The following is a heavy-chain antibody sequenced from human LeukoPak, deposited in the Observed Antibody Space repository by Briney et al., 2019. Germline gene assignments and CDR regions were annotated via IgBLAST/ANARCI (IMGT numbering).Heavy chain of an antibody. CDR1: GGPISSGDYY. Sequence: PSETLSLTCTVSGGPISSGDYYWSWIRQPPGKGLEWIGYIYYSGSTYYNPSLKSRVTISVDTSKNQFSLKLSSVTAADTAVYYCARDLTYYYDSSGPENAFDIWGQGTMVTVSS. CDR3: ARDLTYYYDSSGPENAFDI. V-gene: IGHV4-30-4*01. D-gene: IGHD3-22*01. J-gene: IGHJ3*02. CDR2: IYYSGST.